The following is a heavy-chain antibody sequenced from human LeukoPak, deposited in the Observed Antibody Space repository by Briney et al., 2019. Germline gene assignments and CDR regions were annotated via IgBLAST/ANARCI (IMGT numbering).Heavy chain of an antibody. CDR3: ARDSSYYDSSGYYYTDY. CDR1: GGTFSSYA. J-gene: IGHJ4*02. Sequence: SVKVSCKASGGTFSSYATSWVRQAPGQGLEWMGRIIPILGIANYAQKFQGRVTITADKSTSTAYMELSSLRSEDTAVYYCARDSSYYDSSGYYYTDYWGQGTLVTVSS. V-gene: IGHV1-69*04. D-gene: IGHD3-22*01. CDR2: IIPILGIA.